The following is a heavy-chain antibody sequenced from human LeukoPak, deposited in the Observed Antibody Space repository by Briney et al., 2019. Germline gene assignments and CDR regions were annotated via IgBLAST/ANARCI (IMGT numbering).Heavy chain of an antibody. Sequence: GGSLTLSCAASGFTFSIYEMNWVRQAPGKGLEWISYISGSGSTRYYEYSVKGLFTISRDNTRSSMYLQLNSLRAQDTAVYYCARDWKTVDGNYYYMDVWGKGTTVTISS. CDR2: ISGSGSTR. CDR1: GFTFSIYE. D-gene: IGHD1-1*01. V-gene: IGHV3-48*03. CDR3: ARDWKTVDGNYYYMDV. J-gene: IGHJ6*03.